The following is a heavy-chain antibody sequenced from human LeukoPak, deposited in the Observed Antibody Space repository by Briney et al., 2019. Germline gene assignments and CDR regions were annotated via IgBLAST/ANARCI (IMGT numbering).Heavy chain of an antibody. CDR1: GGSISSGDYY. V-gene: IGHV4-30-4*01. J-gene: IGHJ4*02. CDR2: IYYSGST. CDR3: ALTAPDSSGYYYFGY. D-gene: IGHD3-22*01. Sequence: SQTLSLTCTVSGGSISSGDYYWSWIRQPPEKGLEWIGYIYYSGSTYYNPSLKSRVTISVDTSKNQFSLKLSSVTAADTAVYYCALTAPDSSGYYYFGYWGQGTLVTVSS.